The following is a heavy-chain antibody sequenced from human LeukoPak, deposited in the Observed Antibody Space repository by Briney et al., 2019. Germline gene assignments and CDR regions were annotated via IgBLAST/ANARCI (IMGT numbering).Heavy chain of an antibody. D-gene: IGHD6-13*01. CDR2: INSDGSRT. Sequence: GGSLRLSCAASGFTFGSSWMHWVRQAPGRGLVWVSHINSDGSRTSYADSVKGRFTISRDNAKNSLYLQMNSLRAEDTALYYCARAEPYSSSWDYAMIDYWGQGTLVTVSS. CDR1: GFTFGSSW. CDR3: ARAEPYSSSWDYAMIDY. V-gene: IGHV3-74*01. J-gene: IGHJ4*02.